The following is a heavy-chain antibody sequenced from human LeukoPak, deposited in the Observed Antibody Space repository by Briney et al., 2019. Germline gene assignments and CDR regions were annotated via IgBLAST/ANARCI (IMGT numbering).Heavy chain of an antibody. CDR1: RYTFTGSY. Sequence: VSCKAPRYTFTGSYIHCGRDALGQGGEWGGIIYLSGGSTSYAQKFQGRVTMTRDTSTSTVYMELSSLRSEDTAVYYCARVWGSGWYQGFDCWGQGTLVTVSS. V-gene: IGHV1-46*01. J-gene: IGHJ4*02. D-gene: IGHD6-19*01. CDR3: ARVWGSGWYQGFDC. CDR2: IYLSGGST.